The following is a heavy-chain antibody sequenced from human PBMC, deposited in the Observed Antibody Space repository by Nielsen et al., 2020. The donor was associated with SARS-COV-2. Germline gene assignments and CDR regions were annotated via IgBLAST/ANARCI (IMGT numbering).Heavy chain of an antibody. J-gene: IGHJ2*01. Sequence: SETLSLTCAVYGGSFSGHYWSWIRQTPGKGLEWIGYIYYSGSTNYNPSLKSRVTISVDTSKNQFSLKLSSVTAADTAVYYCAREGPPFDLWGRGTLVTVSS. V-gene: IGHV4-59*11. CDR3: AREGPPFDL. CDR2: IYYSGST. CDR1: GGSFSGHY.